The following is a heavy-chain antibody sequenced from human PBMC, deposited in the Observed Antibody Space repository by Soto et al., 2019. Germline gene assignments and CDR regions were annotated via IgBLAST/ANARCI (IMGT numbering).Heavy chain of an antibody. V-gene: IGHV1-8*01. J-gene: IGHJ5*02. CDR3: VRGGFLSHDHVIIAPATLGFDP. Sequence: QVQLMQSGAEVKKPGASVKVSCKASRYTFTTYDINWVRQAPGQGLEWMGWMNPNRTNTGYAEKFQGRVTMTRDTSISTAYMELSSLRYDDTAVYYCVRGGFLSHDHVIIAPATLGFDPWGQGTLVTVSS. CDR2: MNPNRTNT. D-gene: IGHD2-2*01. CDR1: RYTFTTYD.